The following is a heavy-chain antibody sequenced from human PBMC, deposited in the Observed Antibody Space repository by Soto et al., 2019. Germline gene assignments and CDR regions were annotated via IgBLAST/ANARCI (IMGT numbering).Heavy chain of an antibody. Sequence: QVQLVQSGAEVKKPGASVKVSCKASGYTFTSYYMHWVRQAPGQGLEWMGIINPSGGSTSYAQKFQGRVTMNRDTSTSTVYMELSSLRSEDTAVYYCARARYCSGGSCYFFDYWGQGTLVTVSS. CDR2: INPSGGST. CDR3: ARARYCSGGSCYFFDY. J-gene: IGHJ4*02. V-gene: IGHV1-46*01. D-gene: IGHD2-15*01. CDR1: GYTFTSYY.